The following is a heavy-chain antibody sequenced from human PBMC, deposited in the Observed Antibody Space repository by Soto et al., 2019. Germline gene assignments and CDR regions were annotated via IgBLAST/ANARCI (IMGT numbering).Heavy chain of an antibody. CDR2: ISYDGSNK. V-gene: IGHV3-30-3*01. J-gene: IGHJ4*02. Sequence: LRLSCAASGFTFSSYAMHWVRQAPGKGLEWVAVISYDGSNKYYADSVKGRFTISRDNSKNTLYLQMNSLRAEDTAVYYCARDPGKWELLRNYFDYWGQGTLVTVSS. CDR1: GFTFSSYA. D-gene: IGHD1-26*01. CDR3: ARDPGKWELLRNYFDY.